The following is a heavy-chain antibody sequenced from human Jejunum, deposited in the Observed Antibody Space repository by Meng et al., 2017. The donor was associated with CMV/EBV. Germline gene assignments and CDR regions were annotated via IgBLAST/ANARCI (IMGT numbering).Heavy chain of an antibody. V-gene: IGHV1-69*12. CDR3: ARGFLNGYQPFDY. CDR2: IIAIFKTP. J-gene: IGHJ4*02. CDR1: GGSVNNYA. D-gene: IGHD5-24*01. Sequence: QVQLMHSGAEVKEPGSSMKVSCKSSGGSVNNYAFNWVRQAPGQGLEWMGGIIAIFKTPNYAQKFQGRLTITADEPTGTSYMELTSLTSEDTAVYYCARGFLNGYQPFDYWGQGTLVTVSS.